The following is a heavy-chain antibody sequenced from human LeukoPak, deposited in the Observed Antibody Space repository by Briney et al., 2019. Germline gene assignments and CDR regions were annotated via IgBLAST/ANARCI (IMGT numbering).Heavy chain of an antibody. J-gene: IGHJ4*02. V-gene: IGHV1-24*01. D-gene: IGHD4-23*01. Sequence: ASVKVSCKVSGYTLTELSMHWVRQAPGKGLEWMGGFDPEDGETIYAQKFQGRVTMTEDASTDTAYLELNDLRSEDTAVYYCVTYGVYGGLSDYWGQGTLVTIFS. CDR3: VTYGVYGGLSDY. CDR1: GYTLTELS. CDR2: FDPEDGET.